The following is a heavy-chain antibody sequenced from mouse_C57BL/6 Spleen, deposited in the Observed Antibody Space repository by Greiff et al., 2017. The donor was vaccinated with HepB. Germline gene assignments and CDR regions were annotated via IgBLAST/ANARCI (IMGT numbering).Heavy chain of an antibody. CDR3: ASYGDYDGVDY. Sequence: QVQLQQPGAELVKPGASVKLSCKASGYNFTSYWMQWVKQRPGQGLEWIGEIDPSDSYTNYNQKFKGKATVTVDTSSSTAYMQLSSLTSEDSAVYDCASYGDYDGVDYCGWGTALTVTS. V-gene: IGHV1-50*01. D-gene: IGHD2-4*01. CDR2: IDPSDSYT. J-gene: IGHJ2*01. CDR1: GYNFTSYW.